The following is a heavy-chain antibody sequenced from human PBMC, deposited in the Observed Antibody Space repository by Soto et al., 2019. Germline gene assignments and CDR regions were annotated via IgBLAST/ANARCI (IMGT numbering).Heavy chain of an antibody. V-gene: IGHV6-1*01. J-gene: IGHJ4*01. CDR1: GDSVSSNSAG. Sequence: PWQTLSLTCAITGDSVSSNSAGWSWVRQSPSGGLEWLGRTYYRSKWYYEYAVSVRGRITINPDTSKNQYSLQLNSVTPEDTAVYFCARGEQYSGRIFDYWGQGTLVTVSS. D-gene: IGHD1-26*01. CDR2: TYYRSKWYY. CDR3: ARGEQYSGRIFDY.